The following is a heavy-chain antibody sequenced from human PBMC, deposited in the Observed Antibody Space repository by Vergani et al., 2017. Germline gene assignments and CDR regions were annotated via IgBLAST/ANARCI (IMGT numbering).Heavy chain of an antibody. CDR2: IYYSGST. CDR1: GGSISSYY. J-gene: IGHJ2*01. CDR3: ARDPAAGYFDL. Sequence: QVQLQESGPGLVKPSETLSLTCTVSGGSISSYYWSWIRQPPGKGLEWIGYIYYSGSTNYNPSLKSRVTITVDTSKNQFSLKLSPVTAADTAVYYCARDPAAGYFDLWGRGTLVTVSS. V-gene: IGHV4-59*01. D-gene: IGHD6-13*01.